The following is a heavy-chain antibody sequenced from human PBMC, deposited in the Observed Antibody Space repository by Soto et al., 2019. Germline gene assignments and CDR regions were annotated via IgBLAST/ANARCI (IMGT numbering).Heavy chain of an antibody. Sequence: GGSLRLSCAASGLTFSDYYMSWVRQAPGKGLEWVSYITSSGGYTKYADSVQGRFTISRDNAKNSLYLQMNSLRAEDTAVYYCARDIDGIDVWGQGTTVTVSS. CDR2: ITSSGGYT. CDR3: ARDIDGIDV. CDR1: GLTFSDYY. J-gene: IGHJ6*02. V-gene: IGHV3-11*05.